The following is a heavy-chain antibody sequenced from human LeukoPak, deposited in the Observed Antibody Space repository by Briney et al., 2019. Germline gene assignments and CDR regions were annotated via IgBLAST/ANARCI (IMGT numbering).Heavy chain of an antibody. CDR2: IFYTGGT. V-gene: IGHV4-59*08. D-gene: IGHD3-22*01. CDR3: GVIGVVGRRFIDY. Sequence: PSETLTLTCTVSGGSLSSYYWSWIRQPPGKGLEWIGYIFYTGGTNYNPSLESRLTISVLTSKNPFSLKQSPVTRPNTAVYYCGVIGVVGRRFIDYWGQGTVVTVSS. CDR1: GGSLSSYY. J-gene: IGHJ4*02.